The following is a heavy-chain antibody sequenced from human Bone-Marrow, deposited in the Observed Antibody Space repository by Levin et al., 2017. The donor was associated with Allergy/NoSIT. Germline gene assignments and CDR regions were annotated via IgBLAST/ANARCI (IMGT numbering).Heavy chain of an antibody. J-gene: IGHJ5*02. CDR3: AKDRGPVAVPSSSPDL. Sequence: SCATSGFTFSAYAFYWVRQAPGKGLEWVTIMSYDTSKTYYADSVKGRFTISRDNSKRTLFLEMDNLRPEDTALYYCAKDRGPVAVPSSSPDLWGQGTLVTVSS. CDR2: MSYDTSKT. CDR1: GFTFSAYA. D-gene: IGHD2-15*01. V-gene: IGHV3-30*18.